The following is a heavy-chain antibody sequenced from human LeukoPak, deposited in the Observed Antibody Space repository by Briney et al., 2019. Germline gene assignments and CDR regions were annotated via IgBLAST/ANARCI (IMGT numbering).Heavy chain of an antibody. CDR1: GVSISSYY. CDR3: AKDSALSSGWYYYFDY. Sequence: LSLTCTVSGVSISSYYWSWIRQPPGKGLEWVSGISWNSGSIGYADSVKGRFTISRDNAKNSLYLQMNSLRAEDTALYYCAKDSALSSGWYYYFDYWGQGTLVTVSS. CDR2: ISWNSGSI. D-gene: IGHD6-19*01. J-gene: IGHJ4*02. V-gene: IGHV3-9*01.